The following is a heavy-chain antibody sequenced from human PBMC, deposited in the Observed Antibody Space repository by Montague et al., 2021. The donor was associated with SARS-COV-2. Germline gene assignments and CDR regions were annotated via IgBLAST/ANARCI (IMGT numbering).Heavy chain of an antibody. CDR1: GLSLSTSGMC. V-gene: IGHV2-70*11. Sequence: PALVKPTQTLTLTCTFSGLSLSTSGMCVSWIRQPPGKALEWLARIDWDDDKYYSTSLKTRLTISKDTSKNQVVRTMTNMDPVDTATYYCARGYYDILTGYLDAFDIWGQGTMVTVSS. CDR3: ARGYYDILTGYLDAFDI. J-gene: IGHJ3*02. CDR2: IDWDDDK. D-gene: IGHD3-9*01.